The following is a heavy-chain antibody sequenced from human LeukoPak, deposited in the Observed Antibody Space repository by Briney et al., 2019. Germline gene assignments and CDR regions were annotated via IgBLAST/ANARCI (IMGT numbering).Heavy chain of an antibody. CDR1: GYTFTTDG. CDR3: ARDGYFDL. J-gene: IGHJ2*01. CDR2: ISAHNGNT. V-gene: IGHV1-18*01. Sequence: ASVKVSCKASGYTFTTDGIAWGRQAPGQGLEWMAWISAHNGNTNYAQTLQGRVTMTTDTSTNTAYMELRSLRSDDTAVYYCARDGYFDLWGRGTLVTVSS.